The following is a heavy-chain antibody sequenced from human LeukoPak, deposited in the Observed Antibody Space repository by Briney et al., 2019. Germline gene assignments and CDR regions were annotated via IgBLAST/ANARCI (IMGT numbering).Heavy chain of an antibody. CDR2: IYTSGST. D-gene: IGHD6-13*01. CDR1: GGSISSGSYY. Sequence: SETLSLTCTVSGGSISSGSYYWSWIRQPAGKGLEWIGRIYTSGSTNYNPSLKSRVTISVDTSKNQFSLKLSSVTAEDTAVYYCAIDPFRVLAAGIWYFDLWGRGTLVTVSS. V-gene: IGHV4-61*02. CDR3: AIDPFRVLAAGIWYFDL. J-gene: IGHJ2*01.